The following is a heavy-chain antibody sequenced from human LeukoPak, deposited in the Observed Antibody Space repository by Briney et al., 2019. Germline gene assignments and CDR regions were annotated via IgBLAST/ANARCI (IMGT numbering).Heavy chain of an antibody. CDR2: ISGSVGST. D-gene: IGHD1-26*01. CDR3: ATRGTYYLSHDY. V-gene: IGHV3-23*01. CDR1: GFTFSSYA. Sequence: GGSLRLSCAASGFTFSSYAMSWVRQAPGKGLEWVSDISGSVGSTYYADSVKGRFTISRDNYKNTLSLQMNSLRAEDTAVYYCATRGTYYLSHDYWGQGTLVTVSS. J-gene: IGHJ4*02.